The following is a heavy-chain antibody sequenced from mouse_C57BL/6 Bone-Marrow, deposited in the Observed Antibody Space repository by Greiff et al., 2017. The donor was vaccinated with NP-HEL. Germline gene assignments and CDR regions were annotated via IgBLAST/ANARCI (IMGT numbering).Heavy chain of an antibody. CDR1: GYTFTDYN. V-gene: IGHV1-22*01. J-gene: IGHJ1*03. Sequence: VQLQQSGPELVKPGASVKMSCKASGYTFTDYNMHWVKQSHGKSLEWIGYINPNNGGTSYNQKFKGKATLTVNKSSSTAYMELRSLTSEDSAVYYCARWFIYYYGSRWPFDVWGTGTTVTVSS. CDR3: ARWFIYYYGSRWPFDV. D-gene: IGHD1-1*01. CDR2: INPNNGGT.